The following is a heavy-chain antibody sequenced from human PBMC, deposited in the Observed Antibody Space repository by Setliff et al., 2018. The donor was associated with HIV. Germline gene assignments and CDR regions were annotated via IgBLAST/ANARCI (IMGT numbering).Heavy chain of an antibody. CDR1: GGSFSGNY. V-gene: IGHV4-34*01. CDR2: INHSGST. D-gene: IGHD3-16*01. CDR3: AREKTSEGGGFDAFDI. J-gene: IGHJ3*02. Sequence: PSETLSLTCAVYGGSFSGNYWTWFRQSPGKGLEWIGEINHSGSTNYKLSLKSRVTISVDASKNQFSLKLGPVTAADTAVYYCAREKTSEGGGFDAFDIWGQGTMVTVSS.